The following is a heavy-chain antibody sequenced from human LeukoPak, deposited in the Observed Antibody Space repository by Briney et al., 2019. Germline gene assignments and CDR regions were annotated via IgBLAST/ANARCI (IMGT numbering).Heavy chain of an antibody. CDR1: GGSFSGYY. Sequence: SETLSLTCAVYGGSFSGYYWSWIRQPPGKGLEWIGEINHSGSTNYSPSLKSRVTISLDTSRNQFSLKLNSVTAADTAVYYCAKSNGYGLVDIWGQGAMVTVSS. J-gene: IGHJ3*02. D-gene: IGHD3-10*01. CDR3: AKSNGYGLVDI. V-gene: IGHV4-34*01. CDR2: INHSGST.